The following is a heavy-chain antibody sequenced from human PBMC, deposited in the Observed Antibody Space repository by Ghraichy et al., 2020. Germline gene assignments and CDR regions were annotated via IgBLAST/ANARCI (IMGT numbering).Heavy chain of an antibody. V-gene: IGHV3-74*01. CDR1: GFTFSSYW. J-gene: IGHJ6*02. CDR3: ARDLHRKEIMGVLRYFDRLPGDGMDV. Sequence: GGSLRLSCAASGFTFSSYWMHWVRQAPGKGLVWVSRINSDGSSTSYAGSVKGRFTISRDNAKNTLYLQMNSLRAEDTAVYYCARDLHRKEIMGVLRYFDRLPGDGMDVWGQGTTVTVSS. D-gene: IGHD3-9*01. CDR2: INSDGSST.